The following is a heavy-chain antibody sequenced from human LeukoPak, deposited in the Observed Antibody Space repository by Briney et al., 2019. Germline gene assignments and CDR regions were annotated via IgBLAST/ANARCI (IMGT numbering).Heavy chain of an antibody. Sequence: SETLSLTCTVSGYSISSGYYWGWIRQPPGKGLEWIGSIYHSGSTYYNPSLKSRVTISVDTSKNQFSLRLSSVTAADTAVYYCARVGYYDSSGYYTNADLDYWGQGTLVTVSS. V-gene: IGHV4-38-2*02. CDR1: GYSISSGYY. CDR2: IYHSGST. D-gene: IGHD3-22*01. CDR3: ARVGYYDSSGYYTNADLDY. J-gene: IGHJ4*02.